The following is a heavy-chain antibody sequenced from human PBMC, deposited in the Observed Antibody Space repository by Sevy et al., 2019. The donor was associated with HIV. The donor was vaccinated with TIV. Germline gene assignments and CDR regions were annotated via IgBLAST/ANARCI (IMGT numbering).Heavy chain of an antibody. Sequence: SETLSLTCAVYGGSFSGYYWSWIRQPPGKGLEWIGEINHSGSTNYNPSLKSRVTISVDTSKNQFSLKLGSVTAADTAVYYCARAYGLELRRGWFDPWGQGTLVTVSS. CDR3: ARAYGLELRRGWFDP. D-gene: IGHD1-7*01. CDR2: INHSGST. J-gene: IGHJ5*02. CDR1: GGSFSGYY. V-gene: IGHV4-34*01.